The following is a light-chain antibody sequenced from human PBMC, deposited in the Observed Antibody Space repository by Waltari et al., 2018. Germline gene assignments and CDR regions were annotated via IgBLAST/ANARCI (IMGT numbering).Light chain of an antibody. V-gene: IGKV3-20*01. CDR3: QHYLRLPVT. Sequence: EIVLTQSPGTLTLYLGESATVSFRASQSVSRALAWYQQKPGQTPRLLIYGASTRATGIPDRFSGSGSGTDFSLTISRLEPDDFAVYYCQHYLRLPVTFGQGTTVEI. CDR2: GAS. CDR1: QSVSRA. J-gene: IGKJ1*01.